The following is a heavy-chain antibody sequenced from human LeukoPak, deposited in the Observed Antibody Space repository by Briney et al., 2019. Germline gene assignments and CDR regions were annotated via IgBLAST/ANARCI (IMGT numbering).Heavy chain of an antibody. CDR1: GGSISSSSYY. J-gene: IGHJ3*02. V-gene: IGHV4-39*07. CDR2: IYYSGST. CDR3: ARDGLVPRAFDI. Sequence: SETLSLTCTVSGGSISSSSYYWGWIRQPPGKGLEWIGSIYYSGSTYYNPSLKSRVTISVDTSKNQFSLKLSSVTAADTAVYYCARDGLVPRAFDIWGQGTMVTVSS. D-gene: IGHD6-19*01.